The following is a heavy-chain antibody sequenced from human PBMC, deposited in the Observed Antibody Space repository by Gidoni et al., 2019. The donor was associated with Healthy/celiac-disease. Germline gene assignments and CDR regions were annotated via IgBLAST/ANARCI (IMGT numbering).Heavy chain of an antibody. CDR1: GFTFGDYA. CDR2: IRSKAYGGTT. CDR3: TRVPSGSYLGEAAFDI. J-gene: IGHJ3*02. D-gene: IGHD1-26*01. Sequence: EVQLVESGGGLVQPGRSLRLSCTASGFTFGDYAMSWFRQAPGKGLEWVGFIRSKAYGGTTEYAASVKGRFTISRDDSKSIAYLQMNSLKTEDTAVYYCTRVPSGSYLGEAAFDIWGQGTMVTVSS. V-gene: IGHV3-49*03.